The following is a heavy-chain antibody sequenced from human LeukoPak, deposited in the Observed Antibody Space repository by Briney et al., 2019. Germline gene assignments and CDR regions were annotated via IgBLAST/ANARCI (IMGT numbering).Heavy chain of an antibody. CDR2: IYPRDSNT. V-gene: IGHV5-51*01. D-gene: IGHD2-15*01. CDR3: ARSQGYCSGGSCLQGDWFDP. Sequence: GESLKISCKGSGYGSGYSFTSHWIAWVRQMPGKGLEWMGIIYPRDSNTIYSPSFQGQVTISVDTSINTAYLQWISLKASDTAMYYCARSQGYCSGGSCLQGDWFDPWGQGTLVTVSS. J-gene: IGHJ5*02. CDR1: GYSFTSHW.